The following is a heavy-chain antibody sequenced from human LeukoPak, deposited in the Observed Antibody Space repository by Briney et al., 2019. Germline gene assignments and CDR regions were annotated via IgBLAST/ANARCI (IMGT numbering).Heavy chain of an antibody. CDR1: GFTFSSYS. V-gene: IGHV3-21*01. Sequence: GGSLRLSCAASGFTFSSYSMNWVRQAPGKGLEWVSSISSSSSYIYYADSVKGRFTISRDNAKNSLYLQMNSLRAEDTAVYYCARVASYDFWRGQYAPFYYYYYMDVWGQGTTVTVSS. CDR3: ARVASYDFWRGQYAPFYYYYYMDV. D-gene: IGHD3-3*01. CDR2: ISSSSSYI. J-gene: IGHJ6*03.